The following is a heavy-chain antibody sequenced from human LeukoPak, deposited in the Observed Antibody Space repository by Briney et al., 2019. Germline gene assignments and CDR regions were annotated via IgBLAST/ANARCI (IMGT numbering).Heavy chain of an antibody. CDR3: AREPWRTNVRGSLGFYDMDV. CDR2: IGLSGDT. V-gene: IGHV3-13*01. D-gene: IGHD3-10*01. J-gene: IGHJ6*02. Sequence: QSGGSLRLSCAASGVTFRSYDFHWVRQPPGKGLEWVSAIGLSGDTYYPSSVKGRFTISREDAKNSVFLQMNSLTAGDTAVYYCAREPWRTNVRGSLGFYDMDVWGQGTTVIVSS. CDR1: GVTFRSYD.